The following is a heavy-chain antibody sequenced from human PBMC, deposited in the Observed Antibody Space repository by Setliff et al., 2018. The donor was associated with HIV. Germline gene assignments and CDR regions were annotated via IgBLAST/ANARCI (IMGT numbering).Heavy chain of an antibody. Sequence: GESLKISCKGSGYSFTNYWIGWVRQMPGKGLEGMGIIAPGDSENRYSPSFQGQVTISSAKSISTAYLQWGSLKASDTAMYYCVRPLGRSSSQGWFDPWGQGTLVTVSS. CDR3: VRPLGRSSSQGWFDP. CDR2: IAPGDSEN. J-gene: IGHJ5*02. V-gene: IGHV5-51*01. CDR1: GYSFTNYW. D-gene: IGHD6-6*01.